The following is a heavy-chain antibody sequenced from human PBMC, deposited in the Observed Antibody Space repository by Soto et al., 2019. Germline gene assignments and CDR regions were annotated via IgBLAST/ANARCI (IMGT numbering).Heavy chain of an antibody. CDR2: INLDGTKT. CDR3: SRVLVHGYLAL. V-gene: IGHV3-74*01. J-gene: IGHJ4*02. Sequence: EVQLVEAGGVLVQPGGALKLSCAASGFMFGAHWMHWVRQGPDKGLVFVARINLDGTKTNYADSVEGRFTISRDNAKKTLYLEINSLRADDTAVYCCSRVLVHGYLALWGQGDLVTVSS. D-gene: IGHD5-18*01. CDR1: GFMFGAHW.